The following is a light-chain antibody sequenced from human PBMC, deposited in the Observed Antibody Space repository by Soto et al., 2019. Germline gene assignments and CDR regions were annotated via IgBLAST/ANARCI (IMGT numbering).Light chain of an antibody. J-gene: IGKJ4*01. V-gene: IGKV3D-20*01. CDR1: QTISNNF. Sequence: EIVLTQSPATLSLSPGERATLSCGASQTISNNFLAWYQQRPGLAPRLVIYDSSNRAAGIPDRFSGSGSGTNFTLTSSRLEAEDVAVYYWQQFDKLITFGGGTKVEI. CDR3: QQFDKLIT. CDR2: DSS.